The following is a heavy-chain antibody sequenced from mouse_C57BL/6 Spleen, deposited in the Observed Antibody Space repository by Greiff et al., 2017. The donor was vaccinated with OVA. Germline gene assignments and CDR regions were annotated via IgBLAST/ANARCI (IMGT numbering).Heavy chain of an antibody. CDR1: GFTFSDYG. Sequence: EVKVEESGGGLVKPGGSLKLSCAASGFTFSDYGMHWVRQAPEKGLEWVAYISSGSSTIYYADTVKGRFTISRDNAKNTLFLQMTSLRSEDTAMYYCARRTGTGVFDYWGQGTTLTVSS. CDR3: ARRTGTGVFDY. D-gene: IGHD4-1*01. J-gene: IGHJ2*01. CDR2: ISSGSSTI. V-gene: IGHV5-17*01.